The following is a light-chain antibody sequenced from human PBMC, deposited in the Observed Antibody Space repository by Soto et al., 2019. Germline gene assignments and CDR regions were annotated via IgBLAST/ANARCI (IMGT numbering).Light chain of an antibody. J-gene: IGLJ2*01. V-gene: IGLV2-23*01. CDR2: EGS. CDR1: SSDVGNYNL. Sequence: QSALTQPASVSGSPGQSITISCTGASSDVGNYNLVSWYQQHPGKAPKLMIYEGSKRPSGLSNRFSGSKSGNTASLTISGLQAEDEADYFCCSYAGSTTLFGGGTKVTVL. CDR3: CSYAGSTTL.